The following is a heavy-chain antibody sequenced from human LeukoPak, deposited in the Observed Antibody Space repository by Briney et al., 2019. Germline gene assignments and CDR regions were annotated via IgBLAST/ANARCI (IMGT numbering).Heavy chain of an antibody. V-gene: IGHV3-53*01. CDR3: AKDRYYGSGSRDSFGI. CDR1: GFTVSSSY. Sequence: GGSLRLSCAASGFTVSSSYISWVRQAPGKGLEWVSVMYSGGSTYYADSVKGRFTISRDNSKNTLHLQMNSLRAEDTAVYYCAKDRYYGSGSRDSFGIWGQGTMVTVSS. D-gene: IGHD3-10*01. J-gene: IGHJ3*02. CDR2: MYSGGST.